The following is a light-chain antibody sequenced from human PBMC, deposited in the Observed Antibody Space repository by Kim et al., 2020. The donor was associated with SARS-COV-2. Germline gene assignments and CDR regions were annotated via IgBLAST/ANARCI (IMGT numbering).Light chain of an antibody. V-gene: IGKV3-20*01. CDR3: QQYGSSPRT. Sequence: SRGERATLSCRASQSVYRSYLAWYQQKPGQAPRLLMYDASKRATGVPDRFSGSGSGTDFTLTISRLEPEDFAVYYCQQYGSSPRTFGQGTKVEIK. CDR1: QSVYRSY. J-gene: IGKJ1*01. CDR2: DAS.